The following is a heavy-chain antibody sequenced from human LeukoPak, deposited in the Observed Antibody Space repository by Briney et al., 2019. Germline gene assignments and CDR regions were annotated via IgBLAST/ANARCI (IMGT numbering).Heavy chain of an antibody. Sequence: GESLKISCKGSGYSLTNDWIGWVRQMPGKGLEWMGIIYPGDSNTRYSPSFQGQVTITADKSISTAYLQWSSLKASDTAKYYCARHTKYSTSSRVFDYWGQGTLVTVSS. D-gene: IGHD6-6*01. CDR1: GYSLTNDW. CDR2: IYPGDSNT. V-gene: IGHV5-51*01. CDR3: ARHTKYSTSSRVFDY. J-gene: IGHJ4*02.